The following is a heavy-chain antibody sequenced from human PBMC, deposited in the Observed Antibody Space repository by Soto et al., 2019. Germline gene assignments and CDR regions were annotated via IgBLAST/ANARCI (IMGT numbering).Heavy chain of an antibody. CDR2: ISSTGGHT. CDR1: GFTFSSYA. J-gene: IGHJ3*02. D-gene: IGHD3-22*01. Sequence: EVQLLESGGGLVQPGGSLRLSCAASGFTFSSYAMNWVRQAPGKGLEWVSAISSTGGHTFYADSVKGRFTSSRDNPNSIRYLEMNSLSPEDTTRYYCEKYSYDSSEYRGASHIWGQERMVTVSS. V-gene: IGHV3-23*01. CDR3: EKYSYDSSEYRGASHI.